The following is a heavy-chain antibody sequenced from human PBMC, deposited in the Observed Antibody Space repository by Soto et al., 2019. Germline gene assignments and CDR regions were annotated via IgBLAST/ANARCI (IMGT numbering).Heavy chain of an antibody. CDR2: ISATGGST. Sequence: EVQLLESGGGLVQPGGSLRLSCAASGFTFSSFAMSWVRQAPGKGLEWVSAISATGGSTYHADSVQGRFTISRDNSKSTLYLQMNSLTAEDTAVYYCAKREIRCFDYWGQGTLVTVSS. CDR3: AKREIRCFDY. J-gene: IGHJ4*02. V-gene: IGHV3-23*01. CDR1: GFTFSSFA.